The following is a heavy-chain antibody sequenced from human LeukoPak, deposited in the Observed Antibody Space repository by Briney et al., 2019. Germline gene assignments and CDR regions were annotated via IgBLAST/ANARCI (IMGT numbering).Heavy chain of an antibody. CDR1: GGSISNNY. J-gene: IGHJ4*02. Sequence: SETLSLTCNVSGGSISNNYWTWIRQPPGKGLEWIGYVYSTGSTNYNPSLKSRVTISVDTSKNQFSLKLSSVTAADTAVYYCARRRGLSEGDYDYWGQGTLVTVSS. CDR3: ARRRGLSEGDYDY. D-gene: IGHD4-11*01. V-gene: IGHV4-59*08. CDR2: VYSTGST.